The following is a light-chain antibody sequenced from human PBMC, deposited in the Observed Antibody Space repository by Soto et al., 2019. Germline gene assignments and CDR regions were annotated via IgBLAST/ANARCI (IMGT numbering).Light chain of an antibody. J-gene: IGKJ4*01. Sequence: DIQMTQSPSTLSASVGDRVTITCRASQSMSSWLTWYQQKPGKAPKLLIQKASSLESGVPSRFSGSGSGTEFTLTISSLQPDDFATYYCQPYDSFSLTFGGGTKVEIK. CDR1: QSMSSW. V-gene: IGKV1-5*03. CDR2: KAS. CDR3: QPYDSFSLT.